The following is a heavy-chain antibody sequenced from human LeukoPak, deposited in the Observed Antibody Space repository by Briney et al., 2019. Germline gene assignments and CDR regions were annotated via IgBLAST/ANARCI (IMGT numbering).Heavy chain of an antibody. J-gene: IGHJ3*02. CDR3: ARASNSVPDAFDI. CDR1: GGSISSGDYY. Sequence: SQTLSLTCTVSGGSISSGDYYWSWIRQPPGKGLEWIGYIYYSGSTYYNPSLKSRVTISVDTSKNQFSLKLSSVTAADTAVYYCARASNSVPDAFDIWGQGTMVTVSS. CDR2: IYYSGST. V-gene: IGHV4-30-4*08.